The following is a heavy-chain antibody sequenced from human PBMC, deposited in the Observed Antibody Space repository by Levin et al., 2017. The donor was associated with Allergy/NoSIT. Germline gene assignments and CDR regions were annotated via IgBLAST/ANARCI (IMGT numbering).Heavy chain of an antibody. V-gene: IGHV3-30*18. CDR1: GFTFSTYG. CDR3: AKSRDDSSGYYFSEIDF. CDR2: ISYDGTYK. D-gene: IGHD3-22*01. Sequence: GESLKISCVASGFTFSTYGMHWVRQAPGEGPEWVAVISYDGTYKFYRESVKSRFTISRDNSKNTLYLQMSSLRPEDTALYYCAKSRDDSSGYYFSEIDFWGRGTLVTVSS. J-gene: IGHJ4*02.